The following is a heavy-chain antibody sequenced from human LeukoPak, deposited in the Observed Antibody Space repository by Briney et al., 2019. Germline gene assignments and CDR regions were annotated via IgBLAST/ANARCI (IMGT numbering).Heavy chain of an antibody. D-gene: IGHD6-13*01. CDR2: IWYDGSNK. J-gene: IGHJ6*03. CDR1: GFTSSSYG. Sequence: GGSLRLSCAASGFTSSSYGMHWVRQAPGKGLEWVAVIWYDGSNKYYADSVKGRFTISRDNSKNTLYLQMNSLRAEDTAVYYCARDKAWIADYYYYMDVWGKGTTVTVSS. CDR3: ARDKAWIADYYYYMDV. V-gene: IGHV3-33*01.